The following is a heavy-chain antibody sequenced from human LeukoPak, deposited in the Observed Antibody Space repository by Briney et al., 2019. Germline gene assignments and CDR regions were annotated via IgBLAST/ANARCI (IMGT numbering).Heavy chain of an antibody. Sequence: SSVTLSLTCTVSGGSISRYYWSWMREPAGEGLEGIGRIYTSGSTIFNPPLKGRITMSVDTSKNQFSLKLSSLPAADTAVYYCARGRYYYGSATSTWGQGTLVTVS. V-gene: IGHV4-4*07. J-gene: IGHJ5*02. D-gene: IGHD3-10*01. CDR3: ARGRYYYGSATST. CDR1: GGSISRYY. CDR2: IYTSGST.